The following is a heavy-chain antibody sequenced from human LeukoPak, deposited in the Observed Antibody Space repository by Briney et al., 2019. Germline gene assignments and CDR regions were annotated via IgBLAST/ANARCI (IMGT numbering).Heavy chain of an antibody. CDR2: ITNSGGST. CDR1: GFTFSSYD. J-gene: IGHJ4*02. CDR3: AKDRGGGFDS. V-gene: IGHV3-23*01. D-gene: IGHD3-10*01. Sequence: GGSLRLSCAASGFTFSSYDMSWVRQAPGKGLEWVSAITNSGGSTYYADSVKGRFTISRDNSKNTLYLQMNSLRAEDTAVYYCAKDRGGGFDSWGQGTLVTVSS.